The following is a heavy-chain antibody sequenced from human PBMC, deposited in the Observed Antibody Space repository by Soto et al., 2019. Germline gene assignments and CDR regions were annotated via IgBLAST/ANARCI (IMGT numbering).Heavy chain of an antibody. D-gene: IGHD1-20*01. CDR2: IIPILGIA. Sequence: GASVKVSCKASGGTFSSYTISWVRQAPGQGLEWMGRIIPILGIANYAQKFQGRVTITADKSTSTAYMELSSLRSEDTAVYYCARDLNNWNDDRWGQGTLVTVSS. CDR1: GGTFSSYT. J-gene: IGHJ4*02. V-gene: IGHV1-69*04. CDR3: ARDLNNWNDDR.